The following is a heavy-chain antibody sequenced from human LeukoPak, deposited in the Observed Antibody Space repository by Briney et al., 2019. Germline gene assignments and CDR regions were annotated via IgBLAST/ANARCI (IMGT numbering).Heavy chain of an antibody. CDR3: ARDGPWFGEFFDY. D-gene: IGHD3-10*01. Sequence: GGSLRLSCAASGFTFSNYLMSWVRQAPGKGLEWVANIKADGSTKNYMDPMKGRFTISRDNAKNSLYLQMNSLRAEDTAVYFCARDGPWFGEFFDYWGQGTLVTVSS. V-gene: IGHV3-7*01. J-gene: IGHJ4*02. CDR2: IKADGSTK. CDR1: GFTFSNYL.